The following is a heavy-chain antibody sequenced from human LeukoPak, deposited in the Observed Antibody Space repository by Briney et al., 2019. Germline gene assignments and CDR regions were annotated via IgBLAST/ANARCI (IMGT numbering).Heavy chain of an antibody. V-gene: IGHV1-69*13. D-gene: IGHD3-3*01. CDR1: GDTFNNYA. Sequence: SVKVSCKPSGDTFNNYAISWVRQAPGQGLEWMGGIIPIFGTANYAQKFQGRVTITADESTSTAYMELSSLRSEDTAVYYCARTYYDFWSGSLDYWGQGTLVTVSS. J-gene: IGHJ4*02. CDR2: IIPIFGTA. CDR3: ARTYYDFWSGSLDY.